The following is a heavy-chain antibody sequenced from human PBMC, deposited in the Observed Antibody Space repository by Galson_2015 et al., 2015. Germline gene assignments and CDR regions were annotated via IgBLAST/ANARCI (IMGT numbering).Heavy chain of an antibody. D-gene: IGHD1-26*01. V-gene: IGHV3-30*18. Sequence: SLRLSCAASGFTFSSYGMHWVRQAPGKGLEWVAGVSCDGSNKYYADSVKGRFTISRDNSKNTLYLQMNSLRAEDTAVYYCAKDLGDGYSGSFFDYWGQGTLVTVSS. CDR1: GFTFSSYG. CDR2: VSCDGSNK. CDR3: AKDLGDGYSGSFFDY. J-gene: IGHJ4*02.